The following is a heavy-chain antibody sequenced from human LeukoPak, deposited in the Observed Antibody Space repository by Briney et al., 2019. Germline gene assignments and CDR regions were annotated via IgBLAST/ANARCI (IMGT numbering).Heavy chain of an antibody. Sequence: PGESLKISCKGSGYSFRNYWIGWVRQMPGKGLEWMGIIYPGDSDTRYRPSFQGQVTISADKSISTAYLQWSSLKASDTAMYYFAIGWSDMLTGYDRVKWFDPWGQGTLVTGSS. CDR1: GYSFRNYW. CDR3: AIGWSDMLTGYDRVKWFDP. CDR2: IYPGDSDT. J-gene: IGHJ5*02. D-gene: IGHD3-9*01. V-gene: IGHV5-51*03.